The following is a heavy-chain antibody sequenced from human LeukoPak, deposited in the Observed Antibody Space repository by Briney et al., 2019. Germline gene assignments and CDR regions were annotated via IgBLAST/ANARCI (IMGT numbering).Heavy chain of an antibody. Sequence: PGGSLRLSCAASGFTFRTHSMNWVRQAPGKGLEWVSYITSSSIAIYYADSVKGRFTISRDNSKNTLYLQMNSLRAEDTAVYYCAKGPLWFGEHWGQGTLVTVSS. V-gene: IGHV3-48*01. D-gene: IGHD3-10*01. CDR2: ITSSSIAI. CDR3: AKGPLWFGEH. J-gene: IGHJ4*02. CDR1: GFTFRTHS.